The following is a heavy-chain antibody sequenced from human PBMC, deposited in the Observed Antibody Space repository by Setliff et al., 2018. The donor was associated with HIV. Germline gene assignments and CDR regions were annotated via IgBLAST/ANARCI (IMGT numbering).Heavy chain of an antibody. D-gene: IGHD1-26*01. CDR3: ARGGSYRKGFDY. J-gene: IGHJ4*02. CDR1: GGSFSGYY. Sequence: SETLSLTCAVYGGSFSGYYWSWIRQSPGKGLEWIGEINDSGSTNYSPSLHKRVAISLDTSKNQFSLKVNSVTAADTAVYYCARGGSYRKGFDYWGQGTLVTVSS. V-gene: IGHV4-34*01. CDR2: INDSGST.